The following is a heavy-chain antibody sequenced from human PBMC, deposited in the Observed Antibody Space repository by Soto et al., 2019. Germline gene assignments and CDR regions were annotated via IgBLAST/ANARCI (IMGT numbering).Heavy chain of an antibody. Sequence: QVQLVESGGGVVQPGRSLRLSCAASGFTFSSYGMHWVRQAPGKGLVWVAVISYDGSNKYYADSVKGRFTISRDNSKNTLYLQMNSLRAEDTAVYYCAKSVFSRGGAFDIWGQGTMVTVSS. J-gene: IGHJ3*02. CDR2: ISYDGSNK. D-gene: IGHD3-10*01. CDR1: GFTFSSYG. V-gene: IGHV3-30*18. CDR3: AKSVFSRGGAFDI.